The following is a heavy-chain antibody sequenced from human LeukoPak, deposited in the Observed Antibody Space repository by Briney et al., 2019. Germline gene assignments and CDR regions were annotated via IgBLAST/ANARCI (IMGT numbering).Heavy chain of an antibody. Sequence: SQTLSLTCTVSGVSISSGGYYWSWIRQHPGKGLEWIGYIYYSGSTYYNPSLKSRVTISVDKSKNQFSLKLSSVTAADTAVYYCARAHSSGWYYYYYGMDVWGQGTTVTVSS. D-gene: IGHD6-19*01. V-gene: IGHV4-31*03. CDR2: IYYSGST. CDR3: ARAHSSGWYYYYYGMDV. CDR1: GVSISSGGYY. J-gene: IGHJ6*02.